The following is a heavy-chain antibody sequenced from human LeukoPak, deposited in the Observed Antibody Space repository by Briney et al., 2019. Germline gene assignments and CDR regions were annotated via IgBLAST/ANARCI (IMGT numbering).Heavy chain of an antibody. V-gene: IGHV3-30*18. Sequence: PPGGSLTLSCAASGFTFSSYRMHWARQAPGKGLVWVAVISYEGSNKYYADSVKGRSTISRDNSKNTLYLQMNSLRAEDTAVYYCAKWPIRDVDTAMAPPDYWGQGTLVTVAS. CDR3: AKWPIRDVDTAMAPPDY. CDR2: ISYEGSNK. CDR1: GFTFSSYR. J-gene: IGHJ4*02. D-gene: IGHD5-18*01.